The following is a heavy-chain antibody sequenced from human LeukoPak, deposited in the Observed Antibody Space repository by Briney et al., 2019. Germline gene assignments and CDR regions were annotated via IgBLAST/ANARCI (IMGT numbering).Heavy chain of an antibody. CDR2: MNPNSGNR. CDR1: GYTFTSND. V-gene: IGHV1-8*01. J-gene: IGHJ4*02. Sequence: VASVKVSCKASGYTFTSNDINWVRQATGQGLEWMGWMNPNSGNRGYAQKFQGRVTMTKNTSISTAYMELSSLRSEDTAVYYCARGYSSGPDYFDYWGQGTLVTVSS. D-gene: IGHD6-19*01. CDR3: ARGYSSGPDYFDY.